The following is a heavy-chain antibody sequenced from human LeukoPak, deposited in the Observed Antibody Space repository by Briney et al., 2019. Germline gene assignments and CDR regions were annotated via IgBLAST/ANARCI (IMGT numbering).Heavy chain of an antibody. CDR1: GGSFSGYY. J-gene: IGHJ6*02. D-gene: IGHD6-19*01. Sequence: SETLSLTCAVYGGSFSGYYWSWIRQPPGKGLERIGEINHSGSTNYNPSLKSRVTISVDTSKNQFSLKLSSVTAADTAVYYCARLGYSSGWYVYYYGMDVWGQGTTVTVSS. V-gene: IGHV4-34*01. CDR2: INHSGST. CDR3: ARLGYSSGWYVYYYGMDV.